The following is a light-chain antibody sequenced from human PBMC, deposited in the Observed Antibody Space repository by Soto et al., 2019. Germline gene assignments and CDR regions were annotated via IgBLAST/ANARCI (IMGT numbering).Light chain of an antibody. Sequence: EMVLTQSQATLSLSPGERATLSCRASQSVSSSVAWYQQTPGQAPRLLIYDASNRATGIPARFSGSWSGTAFTLTISSLAPEDFAVYYWQQRSNWPSVGNGTKVDSK. CDR2: DAS. J-gene: IGKJ3*01. CDR3: QQRSNWPS. CDR1: QSVSSS. V-gene: IGKV3-11*01.